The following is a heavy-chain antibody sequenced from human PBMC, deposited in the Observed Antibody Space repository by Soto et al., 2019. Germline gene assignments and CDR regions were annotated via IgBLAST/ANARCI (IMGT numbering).Heavy chain of an antibody. J-gene: IGHJ4*02. CDR3: ARVHRGPAAADY. Sequence: EVQLVESGGGLVKPGGSLRLSCAASGFTFSSYSMNWVRQAPGKGLEWVSSISSSSSYIYYADSVKGRFTISRDKAKNSLYLQMNSLRAEDTAVYYFARVHRGPAAADYWGQGTLVTVSS. V-gene: IGHV3-21*01. D-gene: IGHD6-13*01. CDR1: GFTFSSYS. CDR2: ISSSSSYI.